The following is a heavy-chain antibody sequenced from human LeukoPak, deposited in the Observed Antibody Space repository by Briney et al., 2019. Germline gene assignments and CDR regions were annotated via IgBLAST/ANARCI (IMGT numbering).Heavy chain of an antibody. CDR1: GFTFSSYW. Sequence: PGGSLRLSCAASGFTFSSYWMHWVRQGPGKGLVWVSRINSDGSSTSYADSVKGRFTISRDNAKNTLYLQMNSLRAEDTAVYYCASGRGVRGVIIYWGQGTLVTVSS. CDR2: INSDGSST. V-gene: IGHV3-74*01. D-gene: IGHD3-10*01. J-gene: IGHJ4*02. CDR3: ASGRGVRGVIIY.